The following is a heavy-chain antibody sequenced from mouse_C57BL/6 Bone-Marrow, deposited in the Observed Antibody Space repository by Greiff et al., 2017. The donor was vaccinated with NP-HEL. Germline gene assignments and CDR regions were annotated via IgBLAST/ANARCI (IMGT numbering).Heavy chain of an antibody. CDR1: GFTFSDYG. D-gene: IGHD2-4*01. CDR2: ISSGSSTI. Sequence: EVHLVESGGGLVKPGGSLKLSCAASGFTFSDYGMHWVRQAPEKGLEWVAYISSGSSTIYYADTVKGRFTISRDNAKNTLFLQMTSLRSEDTAMYYCARTNYDLYYFDYWGQGTTLTVSS. CDR3: ARTNYDLYYFDY. J-gene: IGHJ2*01. V-gene: IGHV5-17*01.